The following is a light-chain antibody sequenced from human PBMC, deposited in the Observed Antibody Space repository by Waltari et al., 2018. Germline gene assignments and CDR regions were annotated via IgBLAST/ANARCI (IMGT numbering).Light chain of an antibody. CDR1: SSDVGNYDL. Sequence: QSALTQPASVSGSPGQSITISCTGTSSDVGNYDLVSWYQQHPGKAPKLIIYEVTKRPSWVSNRFSGSKSGNTASLTVSGLQAEDEADYYCCSYAGSGTLVFGGGTKLTVL. CDR3: CSYAGSGTLV. V-gene: IGLV2-23*02. CDR2: EVT. J-gene: IGLJ2*01.